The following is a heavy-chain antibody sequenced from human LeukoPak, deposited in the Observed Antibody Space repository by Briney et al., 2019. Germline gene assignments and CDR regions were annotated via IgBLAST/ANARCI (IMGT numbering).Heavy chain of an antibody. J-gene: IGHJ5*02. D-gene: IGHD3-9*01. CDR2: IYHSGST. CDR1: GGSISSGGYS. V-gene: IGHV4-30-2*01. Sequence: PSETLSLTCAVSGGSISSGGYSWSWIRQPPGKGLECIGYIYHSGSTYYNPSLKSRVTISVDRSKNQFSLKLSSVTAADTAVYYCARVLSGDDILTGYPNWFDPWGQGTLVTVSS. CDR3: ARVLSGDDILTGYPNWFDP.